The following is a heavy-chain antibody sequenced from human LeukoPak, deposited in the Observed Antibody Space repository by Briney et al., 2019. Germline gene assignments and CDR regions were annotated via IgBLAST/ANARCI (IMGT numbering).Heavy chain of an antibody. J-gene: IGHJ4*02. CDR2: ISGSGGST. D-gene: IGHD4-23*01. CDR1: GFTFSSYA. Sequence: GGTLRLSCAASGFTFSSYAMSWVRQAPGKGLEWVSAISGSGGSTYYADSVKGRFTISRDNSKNTLYLQMNSLRAEDTAVYYCAKDLHYGGNSDGLSDYWGQGTLVTVSS. V-gene: IGHV3-23*01. CDR3: AKDLHYGGNSDGLSDY.